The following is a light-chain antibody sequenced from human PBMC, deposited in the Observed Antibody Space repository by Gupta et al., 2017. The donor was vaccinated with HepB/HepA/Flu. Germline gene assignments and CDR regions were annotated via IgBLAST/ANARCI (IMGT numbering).Light chain of an antibody. V-gene: IGLV2-14*03. Sequence: QSALTQPASVSGSPGPSITISCTGPSIGAYNYVSRYQHHPAKAPKLIIYDVINRTSGVSNRFSASKSGNTDSLTISGLQTEDEADYYCSSYTDTSTLEVVFGGGTKLTVL. CDR1: SIGAYNY. CDR3: SSYTDTSTLEVV. CDR2: DVI. J-gene: IGLJ2*01.